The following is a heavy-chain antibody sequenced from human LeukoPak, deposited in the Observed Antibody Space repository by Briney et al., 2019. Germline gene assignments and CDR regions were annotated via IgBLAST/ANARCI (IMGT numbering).Heavy chain of an antibody. CDR2: INPNSGGT. V-gene: IGHV1-2*02. Sequence: GAPVKVSCKASGYTFTGYYMHWGRQAPGQGLEWIGWINPNSGGTNYAQKFQGRVTMTRDTSISTAYMELSRLRSDDTAVYYCARFRFLEWRVRGAFDPWGQGTLVTVSS. CDR3: ARFRFLEWRVRGAFDP. J-gene: IGHJ5*02. D-gene: IGHD3-3*01. CDR1: GYTFTGYY.